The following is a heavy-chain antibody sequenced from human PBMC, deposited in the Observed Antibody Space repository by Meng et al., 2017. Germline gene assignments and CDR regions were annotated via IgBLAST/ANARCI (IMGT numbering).Heavy chain of an antibody. V-gene: IGHV4-61*01. CDR3: ARDVGGDYETLFDY. CDR2: IVYSGST. Sequence: QVQLQGAGPGLVRPSETLPLTCTVSGGSVGSGNYYWSWIRQPPGKGLEWIGYIVYSGSTTYNPSLKTRVTISVDTSKNQFSLKLTSVTAADTAVYFCARDVGGDYETLFDYWGQGTLVTVSS. J-gene: IGHJ4*02. D-gene: IGHD4-17*01. CDR1: GGSVGSGNYY.